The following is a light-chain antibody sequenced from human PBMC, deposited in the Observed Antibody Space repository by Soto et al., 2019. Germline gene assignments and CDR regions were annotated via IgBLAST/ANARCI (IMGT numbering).Light chain of an antibody. Sequence: QSALTQPPSASGSRGQSVTISCTGTSSDVGGYNYVSWYQQHPGKVPKLMIYEVSKRPSGVPDRFSGSKSGNTASLTVSGLQPEDEADYYCSSYAGSNNLGVFGGGTKVTVL. CDR1: SSDVGGYNY. V-gene: IGLV2-8*01. CDR3: SSYAGSNNLGV. J-gene: IGLJ3*02. CDR2: EVS.